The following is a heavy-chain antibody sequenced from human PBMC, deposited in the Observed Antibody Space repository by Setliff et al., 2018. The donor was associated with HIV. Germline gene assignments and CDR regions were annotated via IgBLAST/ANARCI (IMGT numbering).Heavy chain of an antibody. J-gene: IGHJ3*02. CDR1: GYTFTSYG. CDR2: ISTYHGNT. V-gene: IGHV1-18*01. Sequence: ASVKVSCKPSGYTFTSYGITWVRQAPGQGLEWMGWISTYHGNTKYALNVQGRVTMTTDASTSTAYMELRSLRSDDTAVYYCARDDSSGLRGPFDIWGQGTMVTVSS. D-gene: IGHD3-22*01. CDR3: ARDDSSGLRGPFDI.